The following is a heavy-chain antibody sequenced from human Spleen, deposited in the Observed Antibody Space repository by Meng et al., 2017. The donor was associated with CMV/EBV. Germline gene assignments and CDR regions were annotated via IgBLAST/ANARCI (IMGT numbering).Heavy chain of an antibody. CDR2: ISSSGKTT. D-gene: IGHD5-12*01. CDR3: ARDVAPFDP. CDR1: GFTFSDCH. J-gene: IGHJ5*02. Sequence: SLSSAASGFTFSDCHVSWIRQAPGKGLEWVSSISSSGKTTYYVDSVKGRFTISRDNAKNSLYLQMNSLRAEDGALYYCARDVAPFDPWGQGTLVTVSS. V-gene: IGHV3-11*04.